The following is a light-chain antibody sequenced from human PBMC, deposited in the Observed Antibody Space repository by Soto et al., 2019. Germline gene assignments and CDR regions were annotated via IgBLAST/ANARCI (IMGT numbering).Light chain of an antibody. CDR2: AAS. CDR1: QTISTY. Sequence: DIQMTQSPSALSASVGDRVTITCRASQTISTYLNWYQQKPGKAPKLLIYAASTLQSGVPSRFSGSRSGTDFTLTISSLQPEDFATYYFQQSLGIPYTFGQGTRLEIK. CDR3: QQSLGIPYT. J-gene: IGKJ2*01. V-gene: IGKV1-39*01.